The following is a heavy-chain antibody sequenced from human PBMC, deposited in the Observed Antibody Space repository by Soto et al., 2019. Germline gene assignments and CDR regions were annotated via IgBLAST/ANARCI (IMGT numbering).Heavy chain of an antibody. V-gene: IGHV3-33*01. CDR3: ERGGGPTAVLGY. CDR2: IWYDGSNK. CDR1: GFTFSSYG. Sequence: QVQLVESGGGVVQPGRSLRLSCAASGFTFSSYGMHWVRQAPGKGLEWVAVIWYDGSNKYYADSVKGRFTISRDNSKNTLYLQMNSLRAEDTAVYYCERGGGPTAVLGYWGQGTLVTVSS. J-gene: IGHJ4*02. D-gene: IGHD4-17*01.